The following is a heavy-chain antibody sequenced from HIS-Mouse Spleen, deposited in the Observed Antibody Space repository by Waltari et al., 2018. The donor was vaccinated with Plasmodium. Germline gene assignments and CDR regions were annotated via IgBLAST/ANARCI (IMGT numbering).Heavy chain of an antibody. CDR2: IRSSSSYM. V-gene: IGHV3-21*01. D-gene: IGHD6-13*01. Sequence: EVQLVESGGGLVKPGGSLRLSCAASGFTFSSYSMTWVRQAPGKGLEWGSTIRSSSSYMYYADSGKGRFTISRDNAKNSLYLQMNSLRAEDTAVYYCARESSSSWYFDYWGQGTLVTVSS. CDR1: GFTFSSYS. CDR3: ARESSSSWYFDY. J-gene: IGHJ4*02.